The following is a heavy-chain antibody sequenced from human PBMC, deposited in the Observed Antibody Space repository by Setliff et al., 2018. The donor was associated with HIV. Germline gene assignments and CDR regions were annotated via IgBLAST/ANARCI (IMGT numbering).Heavy chain of an antibody. V-gene: IGHV1-2*02. CDR1: GYTFTGYY. Sequence: ASVKVSCKGSGYTFTGYYVHWVRLAPGQGLEWMGWINPNSGGTNYAQKFQGRVTMTRDTSISTAYMELSRLRSDDTAVYYCARGSLLGYFDWLFPDWGQGTLVTVSS. CDR2: INPNSGGT. CDR3: ARGSLLGYFDWLFPD. J-gene: IGHJ4*02. D-gene: IGHD3-9*01.